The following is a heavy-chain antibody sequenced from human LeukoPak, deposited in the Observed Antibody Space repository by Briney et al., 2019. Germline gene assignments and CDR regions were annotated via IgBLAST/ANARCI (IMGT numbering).Heavy chain of an antibody. CDR3: ATHQVGATTEDDAFDI. CDR1: GYTFTGYY. V-gene: IGHV1-2*06. J-gene: IGHJ3*02. Sequence: ASVKVSCKASGYTFTGYYMHWVRQAPGQGLEWMGRINPNSGGTNYAQKFQGRVTMTRDTSISTAYMELSRLRSDDTAVYYCATHQVGATTEDDAFDIWGQGTMVTVSS. CDR2: INPNSGGT. D-gene: IGHD1-26*01.